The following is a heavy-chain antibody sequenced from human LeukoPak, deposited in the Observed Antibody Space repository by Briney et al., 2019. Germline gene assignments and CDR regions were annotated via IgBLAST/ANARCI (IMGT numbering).Heavy chain of an antibody. CDR2: IYYSGST. D-gene: IGHD5-24*01. V-gene: IGHV4-59*08. CDR3: ARSEVATILDY. CDR1: GGSISSYY. J-gene: IGHJ4*02. Sequence: SETLSLTFTVSGGSISSYYWSWIRQPPGKGLEWIGYIYYSGSTNYNPSLKSRVTISVDTSKNQFSLKLSSVTAADTAVYYCARSEVATILDYWGQGTLVTVSS.